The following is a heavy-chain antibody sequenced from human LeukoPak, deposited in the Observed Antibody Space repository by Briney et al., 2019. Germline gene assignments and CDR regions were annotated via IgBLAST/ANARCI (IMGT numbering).Heavy chain of an antibody. CDR1: GGSISSSTYY. V-gene: IGHV4-39*02. CDR2: ISYTGST. CDR3: ARVYWYFDL. Sequence: SETLSLTCTVSGGSISSSTYYWGWIRQPPGKGLEWIGAISYTGSTYYNPSLKSRVTISVDMSKNHFSLTLSSVTAADTAVYYCARVYWYFDLWGRGTLVTVSS. J-gene: IGHJ2*01.